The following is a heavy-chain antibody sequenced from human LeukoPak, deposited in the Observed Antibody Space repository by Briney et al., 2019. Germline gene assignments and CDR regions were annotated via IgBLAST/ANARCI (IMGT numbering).Heavy chain of an antibody. CDR1: GFTFDDYA. CDR2: ISWNSGSI. D-gene: IGHD1-26*01. J-gene: IGHJ3*02. Sequence: GGSLRLSCAASGFTFDDYAMHWVRQAPGKGLEWVSGISWNSGSIGYADSVKGRFTISRDNAKNSLYLQMNSLRAEDTALYYCAKDISRADDAFDIWGQGTMVTVSS. CDR3: AKDISRADDAFDI. V-gene: IGHV3-9*01.